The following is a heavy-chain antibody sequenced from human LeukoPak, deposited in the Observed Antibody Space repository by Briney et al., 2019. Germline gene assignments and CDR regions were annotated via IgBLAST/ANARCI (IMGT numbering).Heavy chain of an antibody. D-gene: IGHD6-6*01. Sequence: TGGSLRLSCAASGFTFSSYSMTWVRQAPGKGLEWVSYISSTSSTVYYADSVKGRFTISRDNVKNSLYLQMNSLRAEDTAVYYXXXGRDSSSSYPGYWGQGTLVTVSS. CDR1: GFTFSSYS. J-gene: IGHJ4*02. V-gene: IGHV3-48*01. CDR3: XXGRDSSSSYPGY. CDR2: ISSTSSTV.